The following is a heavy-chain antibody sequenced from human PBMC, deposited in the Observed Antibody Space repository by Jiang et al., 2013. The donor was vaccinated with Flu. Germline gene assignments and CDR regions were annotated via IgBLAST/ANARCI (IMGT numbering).Heavy chain of an antibody. CDR1: GGSISSSSYY. D-gene: IGHD4/OR15-4a*01. Sequence: CTVSGGSISSSSYYWGWIRQPPGKGLEWIGSIYYSGSTYYNPSLKSRVTISVDTSKNQFSLKLSSVTAADTAVYYCARHRDDYGLPDAFDIWGQGTMGTVSS. J-gene: IGHJ3*02. V-gene: IGHV4-39*01. CDR3: ARHRDDYGLPDAFDI. CDR2: IYYSGST.